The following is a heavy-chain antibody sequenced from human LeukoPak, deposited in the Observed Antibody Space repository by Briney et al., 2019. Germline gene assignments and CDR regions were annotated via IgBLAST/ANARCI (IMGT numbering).Heavy chain of an antibody. J-gene: IGHJ6*02. Sequence: PETLSLTRTVSGGSISSYYWSWIRQPPGKGLEWIGYIYYSGSTNYNPSLKSRVTISVDTSKNQFSLKLSSVTAADTAVYYCARGVRYYYGMDVWGLGTTVTVSS. V-gene: IGHV4-59*01. CDR2: IYYSGST. CDR3: ARGVRYYYGMDV. CDR1: GGSISSYY.